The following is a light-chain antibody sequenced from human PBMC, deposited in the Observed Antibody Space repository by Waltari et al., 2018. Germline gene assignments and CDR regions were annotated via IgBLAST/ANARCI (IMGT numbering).Light chain of an antibody. CDR3: SSYTPSATLL. Sequence: QSALTQPPSVSGSPGQSVTISCSGTSSDVGTYNRVSWYQQPPGTAPKLIIFEVSSRPPGVPDRFHGSKSGSTASLTISGLQTEDEGDYYCSSYTPSATLLFGGGTKLTVL. CDR2: EVS. V-gene: IGLV2-18*02. J-gene: IGLJ2*01. CDR1: SSDVGTYNR.